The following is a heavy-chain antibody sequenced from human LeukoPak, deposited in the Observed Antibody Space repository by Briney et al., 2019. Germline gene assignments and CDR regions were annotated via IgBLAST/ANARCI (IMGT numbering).Heavy chain of an antibody. Sequence: ASVKVSCKASGYTFTSYGISWVRQAPGKGLEWMGWISGYNGNTNYAQKLQGRVTMTTDTSTSTVYMELRSLRSDDTAVYYCARTSRGTDTFDYWGQGTLVTVSS. D-gene: IGHD5-24*01. V-gene: IGHV1-18*01. CDR3: ARTSRGTDTFDY. J-gene: IGHJ4*02. CDR1: GYTFTSYG. CDR2: ISGYNGNT.